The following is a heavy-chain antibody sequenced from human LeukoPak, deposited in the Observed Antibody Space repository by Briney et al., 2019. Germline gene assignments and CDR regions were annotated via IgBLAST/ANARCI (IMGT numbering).Heavy chain of an antibody. CDR3: AKDREMATIIDY. CDR2: IRYDGSNK. CDR1: GFTFSSYG. D-gene: IGHD5-24*01. V-gene: IGHV3-30*02. Sequence: GGSLRLSCAASGFTFSSYGMHWVRQAPGKGLEWVAFIRYDGSNKYYADSVKGRFTISRDNSKNTLYLQMNSLRAEDTAVYYCAKDREMATIIDYWGQGTLVTDSP. J-gene: IGHJ4*02.